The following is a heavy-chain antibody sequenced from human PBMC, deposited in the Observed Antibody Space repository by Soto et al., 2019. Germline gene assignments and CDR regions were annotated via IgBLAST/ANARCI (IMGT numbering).Heavy chain of an antibody. J-gene: IGHJ3*02. CDR1: GGSFSGYY. Sequence: QVQLQQWGAGLLKPSETLSLTCAVYGGSFSGYYWSWIRQPPGKGLEWIGEINHSGSTNYNPSLKSRVTISVDTSKNQFSLKLSSVTAADTAVYYCAHLYRMTTVVKNIWGQGTMVTVSS. CDR3: AHLYRMTTVVKNI. CDR2: INHSGST. V-gene: IGHV4-34*01. D-gene: IGHD4-17*01.